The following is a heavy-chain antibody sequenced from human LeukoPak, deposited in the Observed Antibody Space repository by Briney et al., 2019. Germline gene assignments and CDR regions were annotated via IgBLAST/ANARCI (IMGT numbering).Heavy chain of an antibody. CDR1: AFTFSSYG. D-gene: IGHD6-19*01. Sequence: GGSLRLSCAASAFTFSSYGMHWVRQAPGKGLEWVAVIWYDGSNEDYADSVKGRFTISRDNSKNTLYLHMNSLRAEDTAVYYCARDRVRAVAGSGGRYYYYGMDVWGQGTTVTVSS. CDR3: ARDRVRAVAGSGGRYYYYGMDV. J-gene: IGHJ6*02. CDR2: IWYDGSNE. V-gene: IGHV3-33*01.